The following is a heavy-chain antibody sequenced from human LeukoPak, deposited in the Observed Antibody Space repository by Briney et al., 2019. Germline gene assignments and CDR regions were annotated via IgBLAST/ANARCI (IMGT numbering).Heavy chain of an antibody. CDR1: GFTFSNYW. CDR2: IKQDGSEK. CDR3: ARVHTVVTPSDS. V-gene: IGHV3-7*01. Sequence: GGSLRLSCAASGFTFSNYWMSWVRQAPGKGLEWVANIKQDGSEKNYVDSVKGRFTISRDNAKSSLYLQMNSLRAEDTAVYYCARVHTVVTPSDSWGQGTLVTVSS. J-gene: IGHJ4*02. D-gene: IGHD4-23*01.